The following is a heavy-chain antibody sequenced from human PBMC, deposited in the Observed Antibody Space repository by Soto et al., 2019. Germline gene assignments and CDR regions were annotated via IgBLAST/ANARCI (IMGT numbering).Heavy chain of an antibody. CDR3: ARQFAYYDSSGYYSDQFDY. J-gene: IGHJ4*02. Sequence: PSETLSLTCTVSGGSISSGGYYWSCIRQHPGKGLEWIGYIYYSGSTYYNPSLKSRVTISVDTSKNQFSLKLSSVTAADTAVYYCARQFAYYDSSGYYSDQFDYWGQGTLVTVSS. D-gene: IGHD3-22*01. CDR1: GGSISSGGYY. CDR2: IYYSGST. V-gene: IGHV4-31*03.